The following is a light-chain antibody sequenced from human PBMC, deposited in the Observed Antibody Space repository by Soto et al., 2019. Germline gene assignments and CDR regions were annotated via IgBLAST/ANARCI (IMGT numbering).Light chain of an antibody. V-gene: IGLV2-11*01. J-gene: IGLJ1*01. CDR3: CSYAGSYTFV. CDR2: DVT. Sequence: SALTQPRSVSGSPGQSVTISCTGTSSDVGGYNYVSWYQQHPGKVPKLMIYDVTKRPSGVPDRFSGSKSGNTASLTISGLQAEDEADYYCCSYAGSYTFVFGTGTKLTVL. CDR1: SSDVGGYNY.